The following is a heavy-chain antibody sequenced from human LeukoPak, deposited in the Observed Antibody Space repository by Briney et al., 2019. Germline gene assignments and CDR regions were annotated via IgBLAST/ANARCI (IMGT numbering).Heavy chain of an antibody. Sequence: ASVKVSCKASGYTFTSYDINWVRQATGQGLEWMGWMNPNSGNTGYAQKFQGRVTMTRNTSISTAYMELSSLRSDDTAVYYCAREHSSSSGKVFDYWGQGTLVTVSS. D-gene: IGHD6-6*01. CDR1: GYTFTSYD. CDR2: MNPNSGNT. CDR3: AREHSSSSGKVFDY. V-gene: IGHV1-8*01. J-gene: IGHJ4*02.